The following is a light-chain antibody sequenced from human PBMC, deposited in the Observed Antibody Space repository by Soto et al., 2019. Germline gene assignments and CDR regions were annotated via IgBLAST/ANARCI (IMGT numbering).Light chain of an antibody. J-gene: IGLJ1*01. V-gene: IGLV2-14*01. CDR1: NSDVGTYNY. CDR2: EVS. CDR3: QSYDSSLSGYV. Sequence: QSALTQPASVSGSPGQSITISCSGTNSDVGTYNYVSWYQHHPGKAPRVIIYEVSNRPSGVSNRFSGSKSGNTASLTISGLQAEDEADYYCQSYDSSLSGYVFGTGTKLTVL.